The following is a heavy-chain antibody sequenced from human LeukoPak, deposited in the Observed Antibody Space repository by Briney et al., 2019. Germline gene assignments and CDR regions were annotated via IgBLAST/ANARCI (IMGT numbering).Heavy chain of an antibody. J-gene: IGHJ4*02. V-gene: IGHV1-2*06. CDR2: INPNSGGT. Sequence: GASVKVSCKASGYTFTGYYMHWVRQAPGQGLEWMGRINPNSGGTNYAQKFQGRVTMTRDTSISTAYMELSRLRSDDTAVYYCATSIMITFGGVTDYWGQGTLVTVSS. CDR1: GYTFTGYY. D-gene: IGHD3-16*01. CDR3: ATSIMITFGGVTDY.